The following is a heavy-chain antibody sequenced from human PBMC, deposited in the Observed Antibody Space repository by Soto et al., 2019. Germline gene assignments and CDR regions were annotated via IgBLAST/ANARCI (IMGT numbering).Heavy chain of an antibody. V-gene: IGHV5-10-1*01. D-gene: IGHD3-10*01. Sequence: PGEALNISCKGSGNSFTSYLISWVRQMPGKGLEWMGRIDPSDSYTNYSPSFQGHVTISADKSISTAYLQWSSLKASDTAMYYCARGITMVRGVDYYYYGMDVWGQGTTVTVSS. J-gene: IGHJ6*02. CDR1: GNSFTSYL. CDR3: ARGITMVRGVDYYYYGMDV. CDR2: IDPSDSYT.